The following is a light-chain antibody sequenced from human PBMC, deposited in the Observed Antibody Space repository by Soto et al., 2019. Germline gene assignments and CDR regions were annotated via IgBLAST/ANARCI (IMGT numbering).Light chain of an antibody. V-gene: IGKV4-1*01. CDR2: WAS. CDR3: QQYYSIPFT. Sequence: DIVMTQSPDSLAVSLGERATINCKSSQSVLSSCNNKNFLAWYQQKPGQSPNLLIYWASTRESGVPDRLSGSGSGTDFTLTISSLQAEDVAVYFCQQYYSIPFTFGQGTKLEIK. J-gene: IGKJ2*01. CDR1: QSVLSSCNNKNF.